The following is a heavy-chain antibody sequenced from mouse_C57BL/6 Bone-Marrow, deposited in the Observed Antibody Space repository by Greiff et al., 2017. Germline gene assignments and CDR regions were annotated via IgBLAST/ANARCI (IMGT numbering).Heavy chain of an antibody. CDR2: ISSGSSTI. CDR3: ARPLYFNV. V-gene: IGHV5-17*01. CDR1: GFPFSDYG. J-gene: IGHJ1*03. Sequence: EVQRVESGGGLVKPGGSLKLSCAPSGFPFSDYGMHWVRQAPEKGLEWVAYISSGSSTIYYADTVKGRFTISSDNAKNTLFLQMTSLRSEDTAMFYCARPLYFNVWGTGTTVTVTS. D-gene: IGHD6-1*01.